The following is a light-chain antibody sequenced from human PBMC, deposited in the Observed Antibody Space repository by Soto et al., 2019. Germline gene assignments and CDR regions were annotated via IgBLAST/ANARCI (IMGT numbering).Light chain of an antibody. Sequence: QSVLTQPASVSGSPGQTITISCTGTSSDIGGYNAVSWYQHHPGKAPKLIIYEVTHRPSGVSDRFSASKSGNTASPTISGLQAEDEADYYCNSFRVSHLDVFGTGTKVTVL. J-gene: IGLJ1*01. V-gene: IGLV2-14*01. CDR1: SSDIGGYNA. CDR2: EVT. CDR3: NSFRVSHLDV.